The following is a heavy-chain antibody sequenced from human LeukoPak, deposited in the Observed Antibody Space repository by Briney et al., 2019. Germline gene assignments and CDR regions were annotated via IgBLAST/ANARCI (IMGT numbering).Heavy chain of an antibody. D-gene: IGHD1-26*01. V-gene: IGHV3-7*01. CDR2: IKQDGSEI. J-gene: IGHJ4*02. CDR3: ARDKRVGATILDY. Sequence: PGGSLRLSCAASGFTSSSYWMSWVRQAPGKGLEWVANIKQDGSEIYYVDSVKGRFTISRDNAKSSLSLQMNSLTAEDTAVYYCARDKRVGATILDYWGQGTLVTVSS. CDR1: GFTSSSYW.